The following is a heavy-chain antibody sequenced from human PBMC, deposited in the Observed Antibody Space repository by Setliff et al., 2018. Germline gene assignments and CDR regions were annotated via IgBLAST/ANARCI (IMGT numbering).Heavy chain of an antibody. CDR1: GGSISSRDYH. V-gene: IGHV4-39*01. CDR3: AGLFRDGWNYFDS. Sequence: PSETLSLTCNVSGGSISSRDYHWGWVRQPPGKGLEWIVNIFYTGITYYNPSLKSRVTVSVDRSKNQFSLKLASVTTTDTAVYYCAGLFRDGWNYFDSWGQGTLVTVSS. J-gene: IGHJ4*02. D-gene: IGHD2-21*01. CDR2: IFYTGIT.